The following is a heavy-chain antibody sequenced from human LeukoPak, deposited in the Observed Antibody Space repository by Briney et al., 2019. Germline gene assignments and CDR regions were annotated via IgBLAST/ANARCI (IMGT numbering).Heavy chain of an antibody. CDR3: ARGMQMGYYYYMDV. D-gene: IGHD5-24*01. J-gene: IGHJ6*03. CDR1: GYTISSGYY. V-gene: IGHV4-4*07. CDR2: IYTSGST. Sequence: SETLSLTCSVSGYTISSGYYWSWIRQPAGKGLEWIGRIYTSGSTNYNPSLKSRVTMSVDTSKNQFSLKLSPVTAADTAVYYCARGMQMGYYYYMDVWGNGTTVTVSS.